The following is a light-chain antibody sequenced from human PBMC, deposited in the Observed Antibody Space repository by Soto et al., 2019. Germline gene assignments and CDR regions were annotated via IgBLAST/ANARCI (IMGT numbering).Light chain of an antibody. CDR2: DAS. V-gene: IGKV1-5*01. J-gene: IGKJ5*01. CDR3: QHADSFHLIT. CDR1: QSVRSW. Sequence: DIQMTQSPATLSASLGDRVTITCRASQSVRSWLAWYQQKPGTAPKLLIFDASRLESGVPSRFSGSGSGTDFTLTISSLQHEDFANYYCQHADSFHLITFGQGTRLEIK.